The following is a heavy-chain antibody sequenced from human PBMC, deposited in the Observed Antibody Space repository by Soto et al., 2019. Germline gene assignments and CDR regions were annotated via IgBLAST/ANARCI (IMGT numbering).Heavy chain of an antibody. J-gene: IGHJ4*02. V-gene: IGHV3-33*01. CDR1: GFPFSGYG. CDR2: IWHDGSKT. CDR3: ARDLSSVTYTFDF. D-gene: IGHD6-19*01. Sequence: QVQLVESGGGVVQPGGSLRISCAASGFPFSGYGMHWVRQAPGKGLEWVAVIWHDGSKTYYGDSVRGRFTISRDISKNTLYLDMTRLKVEDTAMYYCARDLSSVTYTFDFRGQGTLVPVSS.